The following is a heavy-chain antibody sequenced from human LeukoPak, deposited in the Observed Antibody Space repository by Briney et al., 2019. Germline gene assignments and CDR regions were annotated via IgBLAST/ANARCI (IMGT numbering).Heavy chain of an antibody. CDR2: ISSSSSII. J-gene: IGHJ5*02. CDR3: ARMGGYCSSTSCYANWFDP. V-gene: IGHV3-48*02. Sequence: GGSLRLSCAASGFTFSSYSINWVRQAPGKGLEWVSYISSSSSIIYYADSVKGRFTISRDNAKNSLYLQMNSLRDEDTAVYYCARMGGYCSSTSCYANWFDPWGQGTLVTVSS. D-gene: IGHD2-2*01. CDR1: GFTFSSYS.